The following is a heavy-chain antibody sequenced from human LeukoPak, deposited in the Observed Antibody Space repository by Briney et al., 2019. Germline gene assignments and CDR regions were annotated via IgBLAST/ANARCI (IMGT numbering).Heavy chain of an antibody. CDR1: GGSISSYY. CDR3: ARDPNYDYVWGSYRLTQNAFDI. V-gene: IGHV4-59*12. CDR2: IYYSGST. Sequence: SETLSLTCTVSGGSISSYYWSWIRQPPGKGLEWIGYIYYSGSTNYNPSLKSRVTISVDTSKNQFSLKLSSVTAADTAVYYCARDPNYDYVWGSYRLTQNAFDIWGQGTMVTVSS. D-gene: IGHD3-16*02. J-gene: IGHJ3*02.